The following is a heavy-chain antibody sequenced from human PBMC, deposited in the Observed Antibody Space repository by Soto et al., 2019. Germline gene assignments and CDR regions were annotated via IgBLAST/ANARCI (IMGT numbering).Heavy chain of an antibody. CDR3: ARDKEVGVTTGEYFQH. CDR1: GFTFSSYA. CDR2: ISYDGSNK. D-gene: IGHD1-26*01. J-gene: IGHJ1*01. Sequence: GGSLRLSCAASGFTFSSYAMHWVRQAPGKGLEWVAVISYDGSNKYYADSVKGRFTISRDNSKNTLYLQMNSLRAEDTAVYYCARDKEVGVTTGEYFQHWGQGTLVTVSS. V-gene: IGHV3-30-3*01.